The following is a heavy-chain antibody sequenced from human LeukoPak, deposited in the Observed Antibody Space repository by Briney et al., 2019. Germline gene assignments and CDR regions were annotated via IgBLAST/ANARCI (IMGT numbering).Heavy chain of an antibody. D-gene: IGHD6-6*01. Sequence: SETLSLTCTVSGGSISSYYWSWIRQPPGKGLEWIGYIYYSGSTYYNPSLKSRVTISVDTSKNQFSLKLSSVTAADTAVYYCARVSYSSSSPFDYWGQGTLVTVSS. CDR3: ARVSYSSSSPFDY. V-gene: IGHV4-30-4*08. CDR2: IYYSGST. J-gene: IGHJ4*02. CDR1: GGSISSYY.